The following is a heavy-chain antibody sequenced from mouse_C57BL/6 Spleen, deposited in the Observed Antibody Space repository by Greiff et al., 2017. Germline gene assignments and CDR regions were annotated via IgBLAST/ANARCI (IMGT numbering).Heavy chain of an antibody. CDR1: GYAFSSSW. Sequence: VQLQQSGPELVKPGASVKISCKASGYAFSSSWMNWVKQRPGKGLEWIGRIYPGDGDTNYNGKFKGKATLTADKSSSTAYMQLSSLTSEDSAVYVCARHGYDVLDYWGQGTTLTVSS. V-gene: IGHV1-82*01. D-gene: IGHD2-2*01. CDR3: ARHGYDVLDY. CDR2: IYPGDGDT. J-gene: IGHJ2*01.